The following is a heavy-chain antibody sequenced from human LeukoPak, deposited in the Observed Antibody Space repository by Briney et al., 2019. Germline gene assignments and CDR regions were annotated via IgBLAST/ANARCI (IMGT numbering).Heavy chain of an antibody. CDR2: IYYSGST. V-gene: IGHV4-30-4*08. CDR1: GGSISSGDYY. J-gene: IGHJ4*02. Sequence: SETLSLTCTVSGGSISSGDYYWSWIRQPPGKGLEWIGYIYYSGSTYYNPSFKSRLTISVDTSKNQYSLRLSSVTAADTAVYYCARTRRDYFDYWGQGTLVTVSS. CDR3: ARTRRDYFDY.